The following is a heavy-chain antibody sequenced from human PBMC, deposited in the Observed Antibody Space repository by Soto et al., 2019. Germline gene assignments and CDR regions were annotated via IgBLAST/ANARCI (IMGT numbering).Heavy chain of an antibody. CDR3: ARDVYCTNGVCHDY. V-gene: IGHV3-53*01. CDR2: IYSGGST. J-gene: IGHJ4*02. Sequence: GGSLRLSCAASGFTVSSNYMSWVRQAPGKGLEWVSVIYSGGSTYYADSVKGRFTISRDNSKNTLYLQMNSLRAEDTAVYYCARDVYCTNGVCHDYWGQGTLVTVSS. D-gene: IGHD2-8*01. CDR1: GFTVSSNY.